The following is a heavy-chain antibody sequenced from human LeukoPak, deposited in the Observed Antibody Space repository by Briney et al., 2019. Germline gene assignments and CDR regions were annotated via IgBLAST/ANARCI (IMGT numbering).Heavy chain of an antibody. Sequence: GGSPRLSCAASGFTFSSYAMSWVRQAPGKGLEWVSAISGSGGSTYYADSVKGRFTISRDNSKNTLYLQMNSLRAEDTAVYYCAKPGYSSGWYWNWFDPWGQGTLVTVSS. CDR3: AKPGYSSGWYWNWFDP. J-gene: IGHJ5*02. CDR1: GFTFSSYA. D-gene: IGHD6-19*01. V-gene: IGHV3-23*01. CDR2: ISGSGGST.